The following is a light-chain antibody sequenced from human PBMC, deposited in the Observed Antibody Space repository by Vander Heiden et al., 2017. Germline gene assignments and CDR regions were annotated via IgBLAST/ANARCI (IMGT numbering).Light chain of an antibody. Sequence: SYLLTQPPSVSVAPGQTARMTCGGNNIGSKSVHWYQQKPGQAPVLVVYDDSDRPSGIPERFSGSNSGNTATLTISRVEAGDEADYYCQVWDSSSDLVVFGGGTKLTVL. V-gene: IGLV3-21*02. CDR2: DDS. CDR1: NIGSKS. J-gene: IGLJ2*01. CDR3: QVWDSSSDLVV.